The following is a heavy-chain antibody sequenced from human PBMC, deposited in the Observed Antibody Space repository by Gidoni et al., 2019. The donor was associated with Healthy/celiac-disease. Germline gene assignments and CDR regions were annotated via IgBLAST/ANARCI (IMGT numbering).Heavy chain of an antibody. D-gene: IGHD1-26*01. CDR3: AREAYSGSCPFGY. J-gene: IGHJ4*02. CDR1: GGTFISYA. CDR2: SIPILGTA. V-gene: IGHV1-69*01. Sequence: QVQLVQSGAEVKKPGSSVKVSCKASGGTFISYAISWVRQAPGQGLEWMGGSIPILGTANYAQKFQGRVTIIADESTSTAYMELSSLRSEDTAVYYCAREAYSGSCPFGYWGQGTLVTVSS.